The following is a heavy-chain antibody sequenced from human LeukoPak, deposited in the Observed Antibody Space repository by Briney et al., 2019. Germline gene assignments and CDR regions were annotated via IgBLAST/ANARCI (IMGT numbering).Heavy chain of an antibody. CDR1: GFTFNDYY. Sequence: PGGSLRLSCAASGFTFNDYYMSWTRQAPGKGLEWVSYMSSSGSTIYYADSVKGRFTISRDNAKNSLYLQMNSLRAEDTAVYYCARESRQWLVLGGVDYWGQGTLVTVSS. CDR3: ARESRQWLVLGGVDY. V-gene: IGHV3-11*04. CDR2: MSSSGSTI. D-gene: IGHD6-19*01. J-gene: IGHJ4*02.